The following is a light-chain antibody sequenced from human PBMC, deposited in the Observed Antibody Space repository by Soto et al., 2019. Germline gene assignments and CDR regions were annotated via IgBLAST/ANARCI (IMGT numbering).Light chain of an antibody. CDR1: SSDVGGYDY. V-gene: IGLV2-14*01. CDR3: TSYTSSSTYV. Sequence: QSVLPQPASVSGSPGQSITVSCNGTSSDVGGYDYVSWYQQHPGNAPKLLISDVTNRPSGVSNRFSGSKSGNTAPLTISGLQTEDEADYYCTSYTSSSTYVFGTGTKVTVL. J-gene: IGLJ1*01. CDR2: DVT.